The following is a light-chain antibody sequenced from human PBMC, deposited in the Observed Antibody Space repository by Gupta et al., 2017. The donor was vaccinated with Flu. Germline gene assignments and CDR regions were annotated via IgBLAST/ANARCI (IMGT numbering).Light chain of an antibody. CDR3: ATWDDSMKVRDV. J-gene: IGLJ1*01. CDR2: SHN. Sequence: QSVLTQPPSASGPPGQRVTISCSGSTSNIANNTVNWFQQLPGAAPKLLIYSHNQRPSGVPDRFSGSKSGNSASLAISGLQSGNEADYSWATWDDSMKVRDVFGTGTQNTVL. V-gene: IGLV1-44*01. CDR1: TSNIANNT.